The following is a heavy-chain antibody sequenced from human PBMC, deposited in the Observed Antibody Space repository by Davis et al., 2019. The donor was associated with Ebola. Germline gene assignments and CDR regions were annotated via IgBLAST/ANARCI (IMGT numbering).Heavy chain of an antibody. CDR1: GGSISSYY. CDR3: ARQWGYYFDY. CDR2: IYYSGST. Sequence: PSETLSLTCTVSGGSISSYYWSWIRQPPGKGLEWIGYIYYSGSTNYNPSLKSRVTMSVDTSKNQFSLKLSSVTAADTAVYYCARQWGYYFDYWGQGTLVTVSS. D-gene: IGHD7-27*01. V-gene: IGHV4-59*08. J-gene: IGHJ4*02.